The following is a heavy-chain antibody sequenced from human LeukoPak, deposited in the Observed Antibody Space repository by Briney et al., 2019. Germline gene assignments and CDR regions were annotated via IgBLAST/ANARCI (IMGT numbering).Heavy chain of an antibody. J-gene: IGHJ4*02. CDR3: ARSIAAGTTTIYGY. CDR1: GYTFTSYD. Sequence: ASVKVSCKASGYTFTSYDINWVRQATGQGLEWMGWMNPNSGNTGYAQKFQGRVTITRNTSISTAYMELSSLRSEDTAVYYCARSIAAGTTTIYGYWGQGTLVTVSS. V-gene: IGHV1-8*03. CDR2: MNPNSGNT. D-gene: IGHD6-6*01.